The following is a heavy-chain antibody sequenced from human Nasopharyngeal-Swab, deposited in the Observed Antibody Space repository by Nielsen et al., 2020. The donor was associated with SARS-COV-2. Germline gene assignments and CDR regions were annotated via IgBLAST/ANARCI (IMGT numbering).Heavy chain of an antibody. J-gene: IGHJ4*02. CDR1: GFGFSAFA. CDR3: AKKYGTRGWYAGLDY. V-gene: IGHV3-23*01. Sequence: GGSLRLSCAASGFGFSAFAMSWVRQAPGKGLEWVSAAGGNDGSTFYADSVRGRFTISRDNSKNTLYLQMNSLRAEDTALYYCAKKYGTRGWYAGLDYWGQGTQVTVSS. CDR2: AGGNDGST. D-gene: IGHD6-19*01.